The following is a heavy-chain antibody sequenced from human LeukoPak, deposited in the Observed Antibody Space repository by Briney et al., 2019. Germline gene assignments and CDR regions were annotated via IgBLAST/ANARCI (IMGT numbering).Heavy chain of an antibody. V-gene: IGHV4-59*01. CDR3: AASGSPEAWWFDP. J-gene: IGHJ5*02. Sequence: SETLSLTCTVSGGSLRSSYWSWIRQPPGKGLEWIGYIFYSGGTNSYPSLKSRVTMSVDMSRNQFSLRLSSVTAADTAVYFCAASGSPEAWWFDPWGQGTLVTVSS. CDR2: IFYSGGT. CDR1: GGSLRSSY. D-gene: IGHD3-10*01.